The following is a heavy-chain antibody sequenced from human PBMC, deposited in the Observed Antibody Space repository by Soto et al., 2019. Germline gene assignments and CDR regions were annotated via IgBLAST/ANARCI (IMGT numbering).Heavy chain of an antibody. J-gene: IGHJ3*02. D-gene: IGHD5-12*01. CDR2: IKQDGSEK. CDR1: GFTFSSYW. CDR3: ARDSGYDAFDI. V-gene: IGHV3-7*01. Sequence: GGSLRLSCAASGFTFSSYWMSWVRQAPGKGLEWVANIKQDGSEKYYVDSVKGRFIISRDNAKNSLYLQMNSLRAEDTAVYYCARDSGYDAFDIWGQGTMVTVSS.